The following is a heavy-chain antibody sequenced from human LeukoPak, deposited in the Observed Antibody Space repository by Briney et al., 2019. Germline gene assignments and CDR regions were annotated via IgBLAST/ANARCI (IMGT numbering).Heavy chain of an antibody. D-gene: IGHD3-9*01. V-gene: IGHV4-61*01. J-gene: IGHJ4*02. CDR1: GGSINSGNYY. CDR2: IFSSGST. Sequence: SETLSLTCIVPGGSINSGNYYWSWIRQPPGKGLEWIGHIFSSGSTYYNPSLKSRVTISVDTSKNQFSLKLSSVTAADTAVYYCARADYDILTGLDYWGQGTLVTVSS. CDR3: ARADYDILTGLDY.